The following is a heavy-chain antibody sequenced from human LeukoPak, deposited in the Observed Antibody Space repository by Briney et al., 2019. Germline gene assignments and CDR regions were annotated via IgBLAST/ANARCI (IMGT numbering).Heavy chain of an antibody. V-gene: IGHV3-21*01. CDR1: GFTFSSYS. CDR3: ASDLRGYYYLFSLDY. J-gene: IGHJ4*02. CDR2: ISSSSSYI. D-gene: IGHD3-3*01. Sequence: PGGSLRLSCAASGFTFSSYSMNWVRQAPGKGLEWVPSISSSSSYIYYADSVKGRFTISRDNAKNSLYLQMSSLRAEDTAVYYCASDLRGYYYLFSLDYWGQGTLVTVSS.